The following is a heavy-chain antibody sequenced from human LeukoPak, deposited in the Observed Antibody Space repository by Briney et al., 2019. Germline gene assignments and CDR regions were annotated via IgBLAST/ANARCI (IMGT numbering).Heavy chain of an antibody. CDR1: GGSFSGYY. CDR3: ARGLGIQLWTTISDYFDY. D-gene: IGHD5-18*01. J-gene: IGHJ4*02. Sequence: SETLSLTCAVYGGSFSGYYWSWIRQPPGKGLEWIGEINHSGSTNYNPSLKSRVTISVDTSKNQFSLKLSSVTAADTAVYYCARGLGIQLWTTISDYFDYWGQETLVTVSS. CDR2: INHSGST. V-gene: IGHV4-34*01.